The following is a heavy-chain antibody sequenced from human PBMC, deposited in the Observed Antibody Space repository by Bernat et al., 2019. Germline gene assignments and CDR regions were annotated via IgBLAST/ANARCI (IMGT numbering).Heavy chain of an antibody. D-gene: IGHD3-3*01. Sequence: EVQLVESGGGLVQPGGSLRLSCAASGFTFSSYWMHWVRQAPGKGLVWVSRINSDGSSTSYADSVKGRFTISRDNAKNTLYLQMNSLRAEDTAVYYCARGNDFWSGYYGMDVWGQGTTATVSS. CDR1: GFTFSSYW. CDR3: ARGNDFWSGYYGMDV. CDR2: INSDGSST. V-gene: IGHV3-74*01. J-gene: IGHJ6*02.